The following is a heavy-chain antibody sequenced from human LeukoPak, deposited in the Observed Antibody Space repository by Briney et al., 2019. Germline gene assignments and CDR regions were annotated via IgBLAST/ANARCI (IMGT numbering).Heavy chain of an antibody. D-gene: IGHD3-9*01. Sequence: GESLKISCKGSGYSFTSYWIGWVRQMPGKGLEWMGIIYLGDSDTRYSPSFQGQVTISADKSISTAYLQWSSLKASDTAMYYCPTLDALRYFDWLPRFANFDYWGQGTLVTVSS. V-gene: IGHV5-51*01. J-gene: IGHJ4*02. CDR2: IYLGDSDT. CDR3: PTLDALRYFDWLPRFANFDY. CDR1: GYSFTSYW.